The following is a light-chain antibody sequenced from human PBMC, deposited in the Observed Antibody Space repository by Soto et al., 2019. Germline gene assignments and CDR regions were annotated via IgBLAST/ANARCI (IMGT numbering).Light chain of an antibody. CDR1: SSDVGGYNY. CDR2: EVS. J-gene: IGLJ2*01. CDR3: SSYAGSHVV. V-gene: IGLV2-8*01. Sequence: QSALTQPPSASGSPGQSVTISCTGTSSDVGGYNYVSWYQQHPGKAPKLMIYEVSKRPSGVPDRFSGSKSGNTASLTVSGXXXEDEADYYCSSYAGSHVVFGGGTKLTVL.